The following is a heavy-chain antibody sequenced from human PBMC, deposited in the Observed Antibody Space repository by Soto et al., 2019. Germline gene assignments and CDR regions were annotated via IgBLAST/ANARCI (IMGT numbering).Heavy chain of an antibody. J-gene: IGHJ5*02. Sequence: GSLRLSCSASWFTFDSPFSHAMSWFRQMPGKGLEWMGIIYPGDSDTRYSPSFQGQVTISADKSISTAYLQWSSLKASDTAMYYCARHFNSSSPLEAFDPWGQGTLVTV. CDR2: IYPGDSDT. V-gene: IGHV5-51*01. D-gene: IGHD6-13*01. CDR1: WFTFDSPF. CDR3: ARHFNSSSPLEAFDP.